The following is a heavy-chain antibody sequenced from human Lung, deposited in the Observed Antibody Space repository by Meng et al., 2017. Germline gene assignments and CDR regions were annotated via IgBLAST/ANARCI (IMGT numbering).Heavy chain of an antibody. V-gene: IGHV4-4*02. J-gene: IGHJ5*02. CDR1: GGSISSRNW. CDR3: ARGSITMVRGVSVFDP. CDR2: IYHSGST. D-gene: IGHD3-10*01. Sequence: ESGPDLVHPSGTLSPPSALSGGSISSRNWWSWVRQPPGKGLEWIGEIYHSGSTNYNPSLKSRVTISVDKSKNQFSLKLSSVTAADTAVYYCARGSITMVRGVSVFDPWGQGTLVTVSS.